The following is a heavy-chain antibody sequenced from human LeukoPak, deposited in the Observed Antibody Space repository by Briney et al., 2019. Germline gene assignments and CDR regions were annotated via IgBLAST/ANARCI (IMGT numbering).Heavy chain of an antibody. Sequence: GGSLRLSCAASGFTVSSYYMSWIRQAPGKGLEWISVIYSGGSTYYADSVKGRFTISRDNSKNTLYLQMNSLRAEDTAVYSCARKGAFDIWGQGTMVTVSS. CDR2: IYSGGST. J-gene: IGHJ3*02. CDR3: ARKGAFDI. V-gene: IGHV3-53*01. CDR1: GFTVSSYY.